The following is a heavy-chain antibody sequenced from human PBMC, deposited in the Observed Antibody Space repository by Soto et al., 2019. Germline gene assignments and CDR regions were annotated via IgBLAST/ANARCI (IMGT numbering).Heavy chain of an antibody. V-gene: IGHV1-58*01. CDR1: GFTFTSSA. D-gene: IGHD2-8*01. Sequence: SVKVSCKASGFTFTSSAVQWVRQARGQRLEWIGWIVVGSGNTNYAQKFQERVTITRDMSTSTAYMELSSLRSEDTAVYYCAAANILTSYYYYGMDVWGQGTTVTVSS. CDR2: IVVGSGNT. J-gene: IGHJ6*02. CDR3: AAANILTSYYYYGMDV.